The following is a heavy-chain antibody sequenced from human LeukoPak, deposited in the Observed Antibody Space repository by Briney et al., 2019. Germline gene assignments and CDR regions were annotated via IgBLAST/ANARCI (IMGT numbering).Heavy chain of an antibody. CDR2: ITGTSGRT. V-gene: IGHV3-23*01. CDR1: AITFSNFA. J-gene: IGHJ3*02. CDR3: ANRGYNYGLDAFDI. D-gene: IGHD5-18*01. Sequence: GGSLRLSCAVSAITFSNFAMAWVRQAPGKGLEWVSLITGTSGRTYYAASVKGRFIISRDNSKNTLYLQMNSLRAEDTAVYYCANRGYNYGLDAFDIWGQGTMVTVSS.